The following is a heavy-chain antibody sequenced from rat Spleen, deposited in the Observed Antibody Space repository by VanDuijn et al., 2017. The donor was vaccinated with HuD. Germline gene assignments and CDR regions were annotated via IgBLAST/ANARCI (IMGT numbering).Heavy chain of an antibody. D-gene: IGHD4-1*01. V-gene: IGHV5-31*01. J-gene: IGHJ3*01. CDR1: GFTFNNYW. Sequence: EVQLVESGGGLVQPGRSLKLSCEASGFTFNNYWMTWIRQAPGKGLEWVATITHIGGTSYYPDSVKGRFTISRDNAKNTLYLQMDSLRSDDTATYYCARGRDWFAYWGQGTLVTVSS. CDR2: ITHIGGTS. CDR3: ARGRDWFAY.